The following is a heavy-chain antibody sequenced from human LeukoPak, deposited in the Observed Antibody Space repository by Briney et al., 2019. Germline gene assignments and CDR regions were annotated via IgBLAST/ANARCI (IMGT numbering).Heavy chain of an antibody. J-gene: IGHJ2*01. CDR2: IYTSGST. CDR1: GGSISSGSYY. CDR3: ARDRYYYDSSGYYDHWYFDL. V-gene: IGHV4-61*02. Sequence: SQTLSLTCTVSGGSISSGSYYWIWIRQPAGKGLEWIGRIYTSGSTNYNPFLKRRVTISVDTSKNQFSLKLSSVTAADTAVYYCARDRYYYDSSGYYDHWYFDLWGRGTLVTVSS. D-gene: IGHD3-22*01.